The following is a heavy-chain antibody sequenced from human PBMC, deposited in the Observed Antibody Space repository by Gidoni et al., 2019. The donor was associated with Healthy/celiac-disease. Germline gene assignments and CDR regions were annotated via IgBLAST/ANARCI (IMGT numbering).Heavy chain of an antibody. Sequence: QVQLVESGGGVVQPGRSLRLSCAASGFTFSSYARHWVRQAPGKGLEWVAVISYDGSNKYYADSVKGRFTIPRDNSKNTLYLQMNSLRAEDTAVYYCAREVVIGGGDRGYFDYWGQGTLVTVSS. D-gene: IGHD2-21*01. CDR2: ISYDGSNK. CDR3: AREVVIGGGDRGYFDY. CDR1: GFTFSSYA. V-gene: IGHV3-30-3*01. J-gene: IGHJ4*02.